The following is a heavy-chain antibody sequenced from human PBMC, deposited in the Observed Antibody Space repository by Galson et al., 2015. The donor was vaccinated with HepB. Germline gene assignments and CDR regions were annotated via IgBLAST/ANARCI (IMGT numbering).Heavy chain of an antibody. Sequence: SETLSLTCTVSGDSIRSYYWNWIRQPAGKGLAWIGRIYSSGGTNYNPSLKSRVTMAADTSKNQVSLDVNSVTAADTAVYYCARSGSGGYYNIDYWGQGMLVIVAS. V-gene: IGHV4-4*07. CDR1: GDSIRSYY. J-gene: IGHJ4*02. D-gene: IGHD3-10*01. CDR2: IYSSGGT. CDR3: ARSGSGGYYNIDY.